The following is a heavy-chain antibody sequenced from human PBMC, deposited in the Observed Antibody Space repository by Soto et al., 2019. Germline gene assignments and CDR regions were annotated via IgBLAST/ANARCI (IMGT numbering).Heavy chain of an antibody. V-gene: IGHV4-59*01. Sequence: SETLSLTCTVSGGSISSYYWSWIRQPPGKGLEWIGYIYYSGSTNYNPSLKSRVTISVDTSKNQFSLKLSSVTAADTAVYYCARHVPYCSDTSHCAYGMDVWGQGTTVTASS. CDR1: GGSISSYY. D-gene: IGHD2-2*01. CDR3: ARHVPYCSDTSHCAYGMDV. J-gene: IGHJ6*02. CDR2: IYYSGST.